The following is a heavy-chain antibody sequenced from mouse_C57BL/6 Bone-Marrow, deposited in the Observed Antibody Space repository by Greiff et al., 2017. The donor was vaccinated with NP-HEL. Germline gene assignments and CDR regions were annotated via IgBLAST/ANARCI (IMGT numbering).Heavy chain of an antibody. CDR1: GFTFSSYA. V-gene: IGHV5-4*01. Sequence: EVQRVESGGGLVKPGGSLKLSCAASGFTFSSYAMSWVRQTPEKRLEWVATISDGGSYTYYPDNVKGRFTISRDNAKNNLYLQMSHLKSEDTAMYYCASHYYYGHFDYWGQGTTLTVSS. CDR2: ISDGGSYT. J-gene: IGHJ2*01. D-gene: IGHD1-1*01. CDR3: ASHYYYGHFDY.